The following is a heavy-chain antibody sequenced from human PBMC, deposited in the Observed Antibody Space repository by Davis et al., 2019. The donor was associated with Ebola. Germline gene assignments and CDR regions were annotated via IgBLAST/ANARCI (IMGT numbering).Heavy chain of an antibody. Sequence: GESLKISCAASGFRISTNHMSWVRQAPGKGLEWLSFLFSGGSTYYADSVKGRFTISRDNSKKTLYLQMNSLRAEDTAVYYCAKSGLSFGVVKYHYGMDVWGKGTTVTVSS. V-gene: IGHV3-53*01. J-gene: IGHJ6*04. CDR1: GFRISTNH. CDR2: LFSGGST. D-gene: IGHD3-3*01. CDR3: AKSGLSFGVVKYHYGMDV.